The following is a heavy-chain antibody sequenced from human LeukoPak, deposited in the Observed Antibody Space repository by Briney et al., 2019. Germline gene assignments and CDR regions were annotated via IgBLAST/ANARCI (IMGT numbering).Heavy chain of an antibody. CDR1: AFTFSSYA. J-gene: IGHJ6*03. CDR3: AKAPPTPLYYYYYMDV. Sequence: LAGGSLRLSCAASAFTFSSYATSWVRQAPGEGLGWVSAISGSGGSTYDADSVKGRFTIPRDNSKNTLYLQMNSLRAEDTAVYYCAKAPPTPLYYYYYMDVWGKGTTVTVSS. CDR2: ISGSGGST. V-gene: IGHV3-23*01.